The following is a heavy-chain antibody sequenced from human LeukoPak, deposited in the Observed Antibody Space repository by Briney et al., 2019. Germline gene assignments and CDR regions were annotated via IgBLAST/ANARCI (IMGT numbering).Heavy chain of an antibody. CDR1: GYTFTGYY. D-gene: IGHD2-21*02. J-gene: IGHJ4*02. CDR3: AGGFDEYCGGDCYLRYFDY. Sequence: ASVKVSCKASGYTFTGYYLHWVRQAPGQGPEWMGWINPNSGGTNYAQKFQGRVTMTRDTSSSTAYMELSRLRSDDTAVYYCAGGFDEYCGGDCYLRYFDYWGQGTLVTVSS. CDR2: INPNSGGT. V-gene: IGHV1-2*02.